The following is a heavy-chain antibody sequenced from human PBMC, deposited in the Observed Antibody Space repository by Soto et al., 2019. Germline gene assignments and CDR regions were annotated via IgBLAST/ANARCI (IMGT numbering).Heavy chain of an antibody. D-gene: IGHD4-17*01. CDR3: ARDLEEYGDYGGWFDP. V-gene: IGHV3-30-3*01. CDR1: GFTFSSYA. Sequence: QVQLVESGGGVVQPGRSLRLSCAASGFTFSSYAMHWVRQAPGKGLEWVAVISYDGSNKYYADSVKGRFTISRDNSKNTLYLQMNSLRAEDTAVHYCARDLEEYGDYGGWFDPWGQGTLVTVSS. J-gene: IGHJ5*02. CDR2: ISYDGSNK.